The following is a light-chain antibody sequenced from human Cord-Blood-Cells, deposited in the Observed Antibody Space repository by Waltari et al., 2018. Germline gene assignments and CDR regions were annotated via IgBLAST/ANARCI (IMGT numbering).Light chain of an antibody. CDR3: QQLGT. Sequence: DIQMTQSPSTLSASVGDRATITCRASQSISSWLAWYQQKPGKAPKLLIYKASSLESGVPSRFSGSGSGTEFTLTISSLQPDDFATYYCQQLGTFGQGTKLEIK. CDR1: QSISSW. V-gene: IGKV1-5*03. CDR2: KAS. J-gene: IGKJ2*01.